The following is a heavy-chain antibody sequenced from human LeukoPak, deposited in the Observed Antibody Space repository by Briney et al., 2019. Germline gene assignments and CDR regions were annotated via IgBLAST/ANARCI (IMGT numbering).Heavy chain of an antibody. D-gene: IGHD1-26*01. V-gene: IGHV3-23*01. CDR3: AREGGGSYAWFDP. CDR1: GFRFSRYV. J-gene: IGHJ5*02. Sequence: GGSLRLSCAASGFRFSRYVMSWVRQAPGKGLEWVSSISGSGGSTYYADSVKGRLTIPRDNSKNTLYVQMNSLRAEDTAVYYCAREGGGSYAWFDPWGQGTLVTVSS. CDR2: ISGSGGST.